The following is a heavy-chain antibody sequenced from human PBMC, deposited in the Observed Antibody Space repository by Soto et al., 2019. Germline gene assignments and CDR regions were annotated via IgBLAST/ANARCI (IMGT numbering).Heavy chain of an antibody. Sequence: PSETLSLTCAVSGYSISSGYYWGWIRQPPGKGLEWIGSIYHSGSTYYNPSLKSRVTISVDTSKNQFSLKLSSVTAADTAVYYCASYRGALYFESWGPGILVTVSS. CDR3: ASYRGALYFES. J-gene: IGHJ4*02. CDR1: GYSISSGYY. V-gene: IGHV4-38-2*01. D-gene: IGHD3-16*01. CDR2: IYHSGST.